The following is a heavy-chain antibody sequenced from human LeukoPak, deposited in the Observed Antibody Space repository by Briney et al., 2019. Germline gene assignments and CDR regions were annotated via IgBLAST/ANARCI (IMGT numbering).Heavy chain of an antibody. D-gene: IGHD5-18*01. V-gene: IGHV1-69*06. CDR1: GGTFSSYA. CDR3: ARGRGYSYEEIYFDY. J-gene: IGHJ4*02. CDR2: IIPIFGTA. Sequence: ASVKVSCKASGGTFSSYAISWVRQAPGQGLEWMGGIIPIFGTANYAQKFQGRVTITADKSTSTAYMELSSLRSEDTAVYYCARGRGYSYEEIYFDYWGQGTLVTVSS.